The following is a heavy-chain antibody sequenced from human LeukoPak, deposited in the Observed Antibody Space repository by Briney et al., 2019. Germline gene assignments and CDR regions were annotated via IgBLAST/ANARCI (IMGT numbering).Heavy chain of an antibody. CDR2: MSCDGSNK. J-gene: IGHJ4*02. Sequence: GGSLRLSCAASGFTFSSYNIHWVRRAPGKGLEWVAVMSCDGSNKFYADSVKGRFTISRDNSKNTVYLQMNSLRAEDTAVYYCARELSSGWYDYWGQGTLVTVSS. CDR3: ARELSSGWYDY. D-gene: IGHD6-19*01. V-gene: IGHV3-30-3*01. CDR1: GFTFSSYN.